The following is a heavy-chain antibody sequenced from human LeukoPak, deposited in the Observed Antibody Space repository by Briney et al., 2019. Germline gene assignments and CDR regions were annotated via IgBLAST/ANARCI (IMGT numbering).Heavy chain of an antibody. V-gene: IGHV3-23*01. CDR3: AKGGRGYDFWSGYPDAFDY. D-gene: IGHD3-3*01. Sequence: GGSLRLSCAASGFTLSSYAMSWVRQAPGKGLEWVSAISGSGGSTYYADSVKGRFTISRDNSKNTLYLQMNSLRAEDTAVYYCAKGGRGYDFWSGYPDAFDYWGQGTLVTVSS. CDR2: ISGSGGST. CDR1: GFTLSSYA. J-gene: IGHJ4*02.